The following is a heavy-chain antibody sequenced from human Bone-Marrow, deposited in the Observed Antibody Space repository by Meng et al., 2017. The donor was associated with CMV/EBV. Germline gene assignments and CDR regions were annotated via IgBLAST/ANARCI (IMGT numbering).Heavy chain of an antibody. CDR2: IIPILGIA. Sequence: SVKVSCKASGGTFSSYTISWVRQAPGQGLEWMGRIIPILGIANYAQKFQGRVTITADKSTSTAYMELSSLRSEDTAVYYCARERFSSSVGFDYWGQGKLVTVSS. D-gene: IGHD6-6*01. V-gene: IGHV1-69*04. CDR1: GGTFSSYT. J-gene: IGHJ4*02. CDR3: ARERFSSSVGFDY.